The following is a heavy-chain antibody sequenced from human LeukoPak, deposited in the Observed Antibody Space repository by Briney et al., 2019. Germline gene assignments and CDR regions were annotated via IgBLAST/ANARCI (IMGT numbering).Heavy chain of an antibody. Sequence: GGSLRLSCAASGFSFDDYAMHWVRQAPGKGLEWVSGITWNSGSTGYADSVKGRFTISRDNAKNSLFVQMNSLRAEDTALYYCAKDACSGTSCSFDYWGRGTLVTVSS. J-gene: IGHJ4*02. V-gene: IGHV3-9*01. CDR3: AKDACSGTSCSFDY. CDR2: ITWNSGST. CDR1: GFSFDDYA. D-gene: IGHD2-2*01.